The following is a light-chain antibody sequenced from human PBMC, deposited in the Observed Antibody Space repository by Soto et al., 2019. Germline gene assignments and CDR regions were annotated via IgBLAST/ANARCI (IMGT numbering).Light chain of an antibody. J-gene: IGKJ1*01. CDR2: GAS. CDR3: QQYGSSPRT. V-gene: IGKV3-20*01. CDR1: QSVSSSY. Sequence: IVVTQSPGTLSLSPGERATLSYRASQSVSSSYLAWYQQKPGQAPRLLIYGASSRATGIPDRFSGSGSGTDFTLTISRLEPEDFAVYYCQQYGSSPRTFGQGTKVDI.